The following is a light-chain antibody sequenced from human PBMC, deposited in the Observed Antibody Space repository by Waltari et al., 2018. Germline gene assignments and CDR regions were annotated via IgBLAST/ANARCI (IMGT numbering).Light chain of an antibody. CDR3: HQANSFPWT. CDR2: AAS. CDR1: QDISSY. J-gene: IGKJ1*01. Sequence: DIQLTQSPSSVSASVGDRVTISCRASQDISSYLAWYQQHPGKAPKLLIYAASILQSGVPSRFSGYRSGTDFTLTISSLQPEDFATYYCHQANSFPWTFGQGTKVEIK. V-gene: IGKV1-12*02.